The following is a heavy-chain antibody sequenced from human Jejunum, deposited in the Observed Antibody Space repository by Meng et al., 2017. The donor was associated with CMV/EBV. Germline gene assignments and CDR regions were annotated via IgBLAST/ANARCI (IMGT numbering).Heavy chain of an antibody. D-gene: IGHD5-18*01. CDR1: GYTFTHFG. Sequence: SGYTFTHFGITWMRQAPGQGLEWVGWISPYNGDTEYAQNLKGRVTLTTDTSTTTAYMELTSLTSADTAVYYCARGAYNTAGNGLDDYWGQGTLVTVSS. CDR3: ARGAYNTAGNGLDDY. CDR2: ISPYNGDT. J-gene: IGHJ4*02. V-gene: IGHV1-18*01.